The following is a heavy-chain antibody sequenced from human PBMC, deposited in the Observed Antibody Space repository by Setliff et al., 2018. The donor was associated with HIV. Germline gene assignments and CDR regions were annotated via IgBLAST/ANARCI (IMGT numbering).Heavy chain of an antibody. D-gene: IGHD3-22*01. CDR3: ARDRRTYYYDSSGYSPPLRAFDI. Sequence: PSETLSLTCTVSGGSISSSSYYWGWIRQPPGKGLEWIGSMYYSGSTYHNPSLKSRVTISADTSKNQFSPNLSSVTAADTAVYYCARDRRTYYYDSSGYSPPLRAFDIWGQGTMVTVSS. J-gene: IGHJ3*02. CDR2: MYYSGST. CDR1: GGSISSSSYY. V-gene: IGHV4-39*07.